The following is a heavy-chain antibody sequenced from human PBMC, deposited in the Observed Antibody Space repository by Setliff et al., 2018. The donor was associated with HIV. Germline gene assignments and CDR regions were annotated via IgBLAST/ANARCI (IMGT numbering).Heavy chain of an antibody. CDR1: GDSISSSSYY. J-gene: IGHJ4*02. D-gene: IGHD3-9*01. CDR2: IYYSGST. V-gene: IGHV4-39*01. CDR3: ARAAYYDILTGYFVDY. Sequence: SETLSLTCSVSGDSISSSSYYWGWIRQPPGKGLEWIGSIYYSGSTYYNPSLQSRVTISVDTSKNLFSLRLSSVTASDTAVYYCARAAYYDILTGYFVDYWGQGTLVTVSS.